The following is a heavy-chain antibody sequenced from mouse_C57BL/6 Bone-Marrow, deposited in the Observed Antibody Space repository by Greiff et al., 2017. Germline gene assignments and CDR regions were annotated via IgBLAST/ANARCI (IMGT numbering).Heavy chain of an antibody. CDR3: ERYSSWVAY. CDR2: IDPSDSYT. Sequence: VQLQQPGAELVRPGTSVKLSCKASGYTFTSYWMHWVKQRPGQGLEWIGVIDPSDSYTNYNQKFKGKATLTVDTSSSTAYMQLSSLTSEDSAVYYCERYSSWVAYWGQGTLVTVSA. V-gene: IGHV1-59*01. J-gene: IGHJ3*01. CDR1: GYTFTSYW.